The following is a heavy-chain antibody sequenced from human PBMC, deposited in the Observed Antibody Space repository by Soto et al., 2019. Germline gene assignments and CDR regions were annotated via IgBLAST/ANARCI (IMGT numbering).Heavy chain of an antibody. J-gene: IGHJ1*01. D-gene: IGHD6-19*01. CDR2: ISGSGDST. CDR3: AKGVPGIAVAGTGYFQH. Sequence: GGSLRVSCAASGFTFSDYAMHWVRQAPGKGLEWVSGISGSGDSTYYADSVKGRFTISRDNSKNTLYLQMNSLRAEDTAVYYCAKGVPGIAVAGTGYFQHWGQGTLVAVSS. CDR1: GFTFSDYA. V-gene: IGHV3-23*01.